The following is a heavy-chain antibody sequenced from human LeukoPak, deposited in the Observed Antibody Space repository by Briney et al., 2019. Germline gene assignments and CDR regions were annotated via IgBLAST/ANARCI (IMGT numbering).Heavy chain of an antibody. CDR1: GFTFTNYA. J-gene: IGHJ4*02. D-gene: IGHD6-19*01. CDR2: VSGSGGST. Sequence: GGSLRLSCAASGFTFTNYAISWVRQAPGKGLEWAAAVSGSGGSTYFADSAKGRFTISRDNSKNTMSLQMNSLRAEDTAIYYCAKSESHSGWYSWGQGTLVTVSS. CDR3: AKSESHSGWYS. V-gene: IGHV3-23*01.